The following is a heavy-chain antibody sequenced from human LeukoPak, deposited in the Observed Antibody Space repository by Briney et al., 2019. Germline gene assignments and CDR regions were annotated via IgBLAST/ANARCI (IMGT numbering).Heavy chain of an antibody. CDR3: ATAAADY. V-gene: IGHV3-15*01. CDR1: GFTFSNAW. CDR2: TKSKTDGGTT. Sequence: GGSLRLSCAASGFTFSNAWMSWVRQAPGKGLEWVGRTKSKTDGGTTDYAAPVKGRFTISRDDSKNTLYPQMNSLKTEDTAVYYCATAAADYWGQGTLVTVSS. D-gene: IGHD6-25*01. J-gene: IGHJ4*02.